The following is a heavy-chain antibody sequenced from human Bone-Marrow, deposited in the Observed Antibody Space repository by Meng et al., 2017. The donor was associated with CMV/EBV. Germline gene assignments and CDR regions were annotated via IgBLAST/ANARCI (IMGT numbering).Heavy chain of an antibody. Sequence: GESLKISCSASGFTFSSYAMSWVRQAPGKGLEWVSSISSSSSYIYYADSVKGRFTISRDNSKNSLYLQMNSLRAEDTAVYYCARERVGASPDYYYYGMDVWGQGTTVTVSS. J-gene: IGHJ6*02. CDR1: GFTFSSYA. V-gene: IGHV3-21*01. CDR3: ARERVGASPDYYYYGMDV. D-gene: IGHD1-26*01. CDR2: ISSSSSYI.